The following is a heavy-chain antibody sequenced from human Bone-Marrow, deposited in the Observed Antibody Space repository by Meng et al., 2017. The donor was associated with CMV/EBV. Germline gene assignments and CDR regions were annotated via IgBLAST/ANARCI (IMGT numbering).Heavy chain of an antibody. CDR1: GFTFSSYG. V-gene: IGHV3-30*02. CDR3: AKPFYLDYYDSSGYYGGLDD. J-gene: IGHJ4*02. CDR2: IRYDGSNK. Sequence: GESLKISCAASGFTFSSYGMHWVRQAPGKGLEWVAFIRYDGSNKYYADSVKGRFTISRDNSKNTLYLQMNSLRAEDTAVYYCAKPFYLDYYDSSGYYGGLDDWGQGTRVTGSS. D-gene: IGHD3-22*01.